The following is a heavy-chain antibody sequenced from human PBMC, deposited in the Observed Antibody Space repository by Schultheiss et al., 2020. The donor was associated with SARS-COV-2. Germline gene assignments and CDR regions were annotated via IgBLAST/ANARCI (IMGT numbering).Heavy chain of an antibody. CDR3: ARGNDPKKIGY. V-gene: IGHV4-38-2*02. CDR1: GDSISSGYY. CDR2: IYHSGST. J-gene: IGHJ4*02. Sequence: SETLSLTCTVSGDSISSGYYWGWIRQPPGKGLEWIGSIYHSGSTYYNPSLKSRVTISVDTSKNHFSLKLASVTAADTAVYYCARGNDPKKIGYWGQGTLVTVSS.